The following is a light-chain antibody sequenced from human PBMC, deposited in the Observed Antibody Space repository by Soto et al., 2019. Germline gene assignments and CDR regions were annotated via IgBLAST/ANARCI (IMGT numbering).Light chain of an antibody. Sequence: QMSMSASTVSAYVGERVTITCRARQSISSWLAWYAQKAGKAPKLLIYDASSLESGVPSRFSGSGSGTEFTLTISSLQPEDCATYYSPQYNSYPGRFGQGAKVDVK. CDR2: DAS. CDR3: PQYNSYPGR. V-gene: IGKV1-5*01. J-gene: IGKJ1*01. CDR1: QSISSW.